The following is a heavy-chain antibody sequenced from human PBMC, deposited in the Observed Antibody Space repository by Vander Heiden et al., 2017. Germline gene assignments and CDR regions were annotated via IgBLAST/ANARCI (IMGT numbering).Heavy chain of an antibody. J-gene: IGHJ4*02. Sequence: QVQLVESGGGLVKPGGSLRLSCAASGFTFRESYLSGIRQAPGKGLEWVSYISSSGSTIYYADSVKGRFTISRDNAKNSLYLQMNSLRAEDTAVYYCARGPHDSSGYYYGEIIDYWGQGTLVTVSS. D-gene: IGHD3-22*01. V-gene: IGHV3-11*01. CDR1: GFTFRESY. CDR3: ARGPHDSSGYYYGEIIDY. CDR2: ISSSGSTI.